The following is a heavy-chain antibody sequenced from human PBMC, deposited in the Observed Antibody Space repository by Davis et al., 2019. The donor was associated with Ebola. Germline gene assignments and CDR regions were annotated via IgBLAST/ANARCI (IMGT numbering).Heavy chain of an antibody. Sequence: SETLSLTCAVYGGSFGGYYWSWIRQPPGKGLEWIGEINHSGSTNYNPSLKSRVTISVDTSKNQFSLKLSSVTAADTAVYYCAIFGVVIDYWGQGTLVTVSS. J-gene: IGHJ4*02. V-gene: IGHV4-34*01. CDR3: AIFGVVIDY. CDR1: GGSFGGYY. D-gene: IGHD3-3*02. CDR2: INHSGST.